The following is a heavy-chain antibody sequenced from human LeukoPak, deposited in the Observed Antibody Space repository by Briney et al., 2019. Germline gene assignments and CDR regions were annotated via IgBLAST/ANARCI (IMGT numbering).Heavy chain of an antibody. CDR1: GFTFSSYA. Sequence: PGGSLRLSCAASGFTFSSYAMSWVRQAPGKGLEWVSGISGSGYTTYYADSVKGRFTISRDNSKNTLHLQMNSLRAEDTAVYYCAKDYYGLGTSTLYGMDVWGQGTTVTVSS. J-gene: IGHJ6*02. CDR3: AKDYYGLGTSTLYGMDV. D-gene: IGHD3-10*01. CDR2: ISGSGYTT. V-gene: IGHV3-23*01.